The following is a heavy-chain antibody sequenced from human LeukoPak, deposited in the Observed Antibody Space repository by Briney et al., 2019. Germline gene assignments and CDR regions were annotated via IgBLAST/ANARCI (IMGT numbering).Heavy chain of an antibody. V-gene: IGHV3-30*04. CDR3: AKDQSRDHQPPWELNPYYFDY. CDR2: ISDDGRHN. Sequence: RGALRLSCAASGFTLSNYAMNRGRQTPGKVQEWVAAISDDGRHNYYADSVKGRFTISRDNAKNTLYPQMNSLRAEDTAVYYCAKDQSRDHQPPWELNPYYFDYWGQGTLVTVSS. J-gene: IGHJ4*02. CDR1: GFTLSNYA. D-gene: IGHD1-26*01.